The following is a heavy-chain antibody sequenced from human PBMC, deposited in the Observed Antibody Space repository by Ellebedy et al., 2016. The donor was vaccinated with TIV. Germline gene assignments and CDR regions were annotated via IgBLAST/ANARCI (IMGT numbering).Heavy chain of an antibody. V-gene: IGHV3-7*03. CDR3: ARGPTVDV. D-gene: IGHD4-11*01. CDR2: IKEDGTDK. J-gene: IGHJ3*01. CDR1: GFTFSNYW. Sequence: GESLKISXAASGFTFSNYWMTWVRQAPGKGLEWVANIKEDGTDKYYVDSVKGRFSISRDDAKNSLYLQMDSLRAEDTAVYYCARGPTVDVWGQGTMVTVYS.